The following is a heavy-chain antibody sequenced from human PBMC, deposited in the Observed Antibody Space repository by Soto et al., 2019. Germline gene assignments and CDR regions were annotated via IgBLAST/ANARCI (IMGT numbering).Heavy chain of an antibody. Sequence: ASVKVSCKASGYTFTSYGISWVRQAPGQGLEWMGWISAYNGNTNYAQKLQGRVTMTTDTSTSTAYMELRSLRSDDTAVYYCARYAPPVYGDSYNPYYYYGMDVWGQGTTVTVSS. V-gene: IGHV1-18*01. CDR3: ARYAPPVYGDSYNPYYYYGMDV. D-gene: IGHD4-17*01. CDR1: GYTFTSYG. J-gene: IGHJ6*02. CDR2: ISAYNGNT.